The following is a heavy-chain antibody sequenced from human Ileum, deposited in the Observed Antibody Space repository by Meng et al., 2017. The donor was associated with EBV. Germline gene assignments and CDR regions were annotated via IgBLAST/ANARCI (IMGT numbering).Heavy chain of an antibody. CDR2: IYYSGST. CDR1: GYSISSTNW. Sequence: QVQLQESGPGLVKPSDPLSPTCAVSGYSISSTNWWGWIRQPPGKGLEWIGYIYYSGSTSYNPSLKSRVTMSVDTSKNQFSLNLNSVTAVDTAVYYCARNVPGTSAYYDWGQGTLVTVSS. J-gene: IGHJ4*02. CDR3: ARNVPGTSAYYD. D-gene: IGHD3-22*01. V-gene: IGHV4-28*01.